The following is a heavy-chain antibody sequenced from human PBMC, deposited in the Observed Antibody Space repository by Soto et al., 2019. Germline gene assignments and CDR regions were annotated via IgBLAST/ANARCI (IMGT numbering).Heavy chain of an antibody. V-gene: IGHV4-59*01. CDR2: IFYTGST. Sequence: SETLSLTCTVSGGSISRYFWSWIRQSPGKGLEWIGYIFYTGSTTYNPSLKSRVTISIDTSKNQFSLKLSSLTAADTAVYYCAHFSDLEWFDPWGQGTLVTVS. J-gene: IGHJ5*02. CDR3: AHFSDLEWFDP. D-gene: IGHD2-21*01. CDR1: GGSISRYF.